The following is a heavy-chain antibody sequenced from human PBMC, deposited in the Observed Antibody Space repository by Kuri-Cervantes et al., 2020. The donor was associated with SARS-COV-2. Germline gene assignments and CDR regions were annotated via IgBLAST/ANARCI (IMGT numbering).Heavy chain of an antibody. CDR2: INPNSGGT. CDR3: ARLYGSGFYYFDY. Sequence: ASVKVSCKASGYTFTGYYMHWVRQAPGQGLEWMGWINPNSGGTNYAQKFQGRVTITADESTSTAYMELSSLRSEDTAVYYCARLYGSGFYYFDYWGQGTLVTSPQ. CDR1: GYTFTGYY. D-gene: IGHD3-10*01. V-gene: IGHV1-2*02. J-gene: IGHJ4*02.